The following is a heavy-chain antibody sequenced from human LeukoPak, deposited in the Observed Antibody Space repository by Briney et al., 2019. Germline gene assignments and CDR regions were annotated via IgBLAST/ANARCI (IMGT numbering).Heavy chain of an antibody. J-gene: IGHJ4*02. CDR2: IFNSGST. V-gene: IGHV4-31*03. CDR1: GGSIRSGSHY. D-gene: IGHD3-22*01. CDR3: ASLRGASYYYDSSGYLGY. Sequence: TSQTLSLTCTVSGGSIRSGSHYWSWIRQHPGKGLEWIGDIFNSGSTYYNPSLKSRVTISVDTSKNQFSLKLNSVTAADTAVYYCASLRGASYYYDSSGYLGYWGQGTLVTVSS.